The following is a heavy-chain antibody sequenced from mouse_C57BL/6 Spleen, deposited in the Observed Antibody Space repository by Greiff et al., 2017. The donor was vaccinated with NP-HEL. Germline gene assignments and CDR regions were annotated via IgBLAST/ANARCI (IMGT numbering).Heavy chain of an antibody. Sequence: VKLVESGPGLVQPSQSLSITCTVSGFSLTSYGVHWVRQPPGKGLEWLGVIWSGGSTDYNAAFISRLSISKDNSKSQVFFKMNSLQADDTAIYYCAKNWDWYFDVWGTGTTVTVSS. CDR3: AKNWDWYFDV. CDR2: IWSGGST. D-gene: IGHD4-1*01. J-gene: IGHJ1*03. CDR1: GFSLTSYG. V-gene: IGHV2-4*01.